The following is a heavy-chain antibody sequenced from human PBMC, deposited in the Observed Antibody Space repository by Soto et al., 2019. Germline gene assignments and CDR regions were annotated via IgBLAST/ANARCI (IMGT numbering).Heavy chain of an antibody. CDR2: IYNSGST. J-gene: IGHJ4*02. Sequence: PSETLSLTCTVSGGSISSDYWTWIRQPPGKGLEWIGFIYNSGSTHYNPSPRSRVTISVDTSKNQFSLKLRSVTAADTAVYYCASMGYHYGSGSYPLDYWGQGTLVTVS. CDR3: ASMGYHYGSGSYPLDY. V-gene: IGHV4-59*08. D-gene: IGHD3-10*01. CDR1: GGSISSDY.